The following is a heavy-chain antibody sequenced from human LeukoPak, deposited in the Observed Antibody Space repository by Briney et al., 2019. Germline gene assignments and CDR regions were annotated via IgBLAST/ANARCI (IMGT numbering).Heavy chain of an antibody. Sequence: GGSLRLSCAASGFTFSSYAVSWVRQAPGKGLEWVSAISGSGGSTYYADSVKGRFTISRDNSKNTLYLQMNSLRAEDTAVYYCAKVGIAVNWFDPWAREPWSPSPQ. CDR3: AKVGIAVNWFDP. CDR1: GFTFSSYA. CDR2: ISGSGGST. V-gene: IGHV3-23*01. J-gene: IGHJ5*02.